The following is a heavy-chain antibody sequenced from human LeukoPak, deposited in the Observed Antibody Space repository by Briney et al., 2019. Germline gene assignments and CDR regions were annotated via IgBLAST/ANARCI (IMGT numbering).Heavy chain of an antibody. Sequence: ASVKVSCKASGGTFGSYAISWVRQAPGQGLEWMGGIIPIFGTANYAQKFQGRVTITADKSTSTAYMELRSLRSEDTAVYYCARDLGGHYDSSGREPHWYFDLWGRGTLVTVSS. J-gene: IGHJ2*01. CDR2: IIPIFGTA. V-gene: IGHV1-69*06. CDR3: ARDLGGHYDSSGREPHWYFDL. CDR1: GGTFGSYA. D-gene: IGHD3-22*01.